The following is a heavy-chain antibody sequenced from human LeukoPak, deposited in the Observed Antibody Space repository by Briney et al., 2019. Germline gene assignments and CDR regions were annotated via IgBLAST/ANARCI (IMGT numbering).Heavy chain of an antibody. Sequence: GGSLRLSCAASEFDFSTHAMTWVRQAPGKGLEWVSAISISGTKTYYADSVKGRFTISRDNSKNTLYLQMNSLRAEDTAVYYCAKPTGYVGYWGQGTLVTVSS. CDR3: AKPTGYVGY. D-gene: IGHD1-14*01. V-gene: IGHV3-23*01. CDR2: ISISGTKT. CDR1: EFDFSTHA. J-gene: IGHJ4*02.